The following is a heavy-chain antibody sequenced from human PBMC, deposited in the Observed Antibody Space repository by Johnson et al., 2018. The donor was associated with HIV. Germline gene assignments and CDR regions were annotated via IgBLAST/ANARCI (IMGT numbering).Heavy chain of an antibody. CDR2: IYSGGTT. V-gene: IGHV3-66*03. J-gene: IGHJ3*02. CDR1: GFSVSSNY. D-gene: IGHD6-13*01. CDR3: ARVHIAGRWSDAFEI. Sequence: VQLMESGGGLIQPGGSLRLSCAASGFSVSSNYMSWVRQAPGKGLEWVSVIYSGGTTYYADSVKGRFTISRDNSRKTLYLQMNSLRVEDTAVYYCARVHIAGRWSDAFEIWGQGTMVTVSS.